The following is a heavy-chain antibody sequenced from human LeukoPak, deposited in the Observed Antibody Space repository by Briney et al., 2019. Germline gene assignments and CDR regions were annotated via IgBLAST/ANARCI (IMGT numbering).Heavy chain of an antibody. Sequence: GGSLRLSCAASRFTFSSSAMSWVRQVPGKGLEWVSAISGSGGSTYYADSVKGRFTISRDNSKNTLYLQMNSLRAEDTAVYYCAKPSGSSNSDFDYWGQGTLVTVSS. J-gene: IGHJ4*02. CDR1: RFTFSSSA. CDR2: ISGSGGST. D-gene: IGHD1-26*01. V-gene: IGHV3-23*01. CDR3: AKPSGSSNSDFDY.